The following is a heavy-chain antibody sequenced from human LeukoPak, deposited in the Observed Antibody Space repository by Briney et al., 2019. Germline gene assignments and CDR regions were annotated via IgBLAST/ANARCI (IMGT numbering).Heavy chain of an antibody. CDR3: AREDVDTGSDC. CDR1: GGSISSGTYH. Sequence: PSETLSLTCTVSGGSISSGTYHWSWIRQPAGKGLEWIGRIHTSGSTDYNPSLKSRVTISKDTSQNHFSLKLSSVTAADTAVYYCAREDVDTGSDCWSQGTLVTVST. J-gene: IGHJ4*01. D-gene: IGHD5-18*01. CDR2: IHTSGST. V-gene: IGHV4-61*02.